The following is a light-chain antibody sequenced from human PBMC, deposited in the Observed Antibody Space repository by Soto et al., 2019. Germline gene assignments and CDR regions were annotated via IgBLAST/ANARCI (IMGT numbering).Light chain of an antibody. V-gene: IGKV4-1*01. J-gene: IGKJ1*01. CDR3: QQYYSTPRG. CDR1: QSVLYSSNNKNY. Sequence: DIVMTQSPDSLAVSLGERATINCKSSQSVLYSSNNKNYLAWYQQKPGQPPKLLIYWASTRESGVPDRFSGSGSGTDFTLTISSLQAEDVAVYYCQQYYSTPRGFGQGNKVEIK. CDR2: WAS.